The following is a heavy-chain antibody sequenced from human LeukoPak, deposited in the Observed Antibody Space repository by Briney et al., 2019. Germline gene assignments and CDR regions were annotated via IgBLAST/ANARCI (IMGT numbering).Heavy chain of an antibody. CDR1: GFTFSGYA. CDR3: AKGLSTNYYSDFDH. D-gene: IGHD2-2*01. J-gene: IGHJ4*02. Sequence: PGGSLRLSCAASGFTFSGYAMSWVRQAPGKGLQWVSGISGSGGSTNYADSVKGRFTIPRDYSKNILLLEMNSLRAEDSAIYYCAKGLSTNYYSDFDHWGQGTLVTVSS. V-gene: IGHV3-23*01. CDR2: ISGSGGST.